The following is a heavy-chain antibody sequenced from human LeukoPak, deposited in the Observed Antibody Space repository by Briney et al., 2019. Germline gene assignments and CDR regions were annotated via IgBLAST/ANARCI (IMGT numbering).Heavy chain of an antibody. Sequence: SETLSLTCIVSGYSISSGYYWGWIRQPPGKGLEWIGNIHHSGSTYYNPSLKSRVTMSVDTSMNQLSLHLDSVTPEDTAVYYCARYNGWFNFDYWGQGTLVTVSS. CDR1: GYSISSGYY. CDR2: IHHSGST. V-gene: IGHV4-38-2*02. J-gene: IGHJ4*02. CDR3: ARYNGWFNFDY. D-gene: IGHD6-19*01.